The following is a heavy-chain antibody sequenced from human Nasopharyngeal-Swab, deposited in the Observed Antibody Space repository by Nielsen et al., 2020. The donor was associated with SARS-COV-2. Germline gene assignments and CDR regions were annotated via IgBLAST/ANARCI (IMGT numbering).Heavy chain of an antibody. J-gene: IGHJ4*02. CDR2: ISGSGDAT. CDR1: GFTFTSYA. CDR3: ARDLPYIGWDY. Sequence: GASLQLSCAASGFTFTSYAMSWVRQAPGKGLEWVSGISGSGDATYYADSVKGRFTVSRDNSKNTLYLQMNSLRAEDTAVYYCARDLPYIGWDYWGQGTLVTVSS. D-gene: IGHD2-15*01. V-gene: IGHV3-23*01.